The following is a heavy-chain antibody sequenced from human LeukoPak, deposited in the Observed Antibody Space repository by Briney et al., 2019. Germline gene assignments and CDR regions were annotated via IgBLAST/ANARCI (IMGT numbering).Heavy chain of an antibody. CDR3: GRSGHYGTDV. V-gene: IGHV5-51*01. CDR2: IYACGSDT. CDR1: GYSFTSYW. J-gene: IGHJ6*02. Sequence: GESLQISCTGSGYSFTSYWIAWVRQMPGKGLEWMGIIYACGSDTRYSSSFQGQVTISVDKSINTAYLQWRSLKASDTAMYFCGRSGHYGTDVWGQGTAVTVSS. D-gene: IGHD3-10*01.